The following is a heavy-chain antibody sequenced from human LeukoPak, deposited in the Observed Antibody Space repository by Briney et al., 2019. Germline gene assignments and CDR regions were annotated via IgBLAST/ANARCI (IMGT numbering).Heavy chain of an antibody. J-gene: IGHJ5*02. CDR3: ARGRGEGRGIAMVRGVRAPSYNWFDP. V-gene: IGHV4-39*07. D-gene: IGHD3-10*01. Sequence: GSLRLSCAASGFTFSSYSMNWVRQAPGKGLEWIGSMYYSSGNTYYNPSLKSRVTISVDTSKNQFSLKLSSVTAADTAVYYCARGRGEGRGIAMVRGVRAPSYNWFDPWGHGTQVTVSS. CDR2: MYYSSGNT. CDR1: GFTFSSYS.